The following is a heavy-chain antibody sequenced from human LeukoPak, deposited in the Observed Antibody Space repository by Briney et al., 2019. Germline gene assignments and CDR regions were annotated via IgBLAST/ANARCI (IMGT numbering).Heavy chain of an antibody. CDR1: GFTFTNYG. V-gene: IGHV3-48*01. D-gene: IGHD3-10*01. CDR2: VGGSVTSI. J-gene: IGHJ4*02. CDR3: ARGRFGSGSLHYFDY. Sequence: GGSLRLSCAASGFTFTNYGMNWVRQAPGKGLEWISYVGGSVTSIYYADSVKGRFTISRDNAKNSLSLQMNTLRSEDTAVYYCARGRFGSGSLHYFDYWGQGALVTVSS.